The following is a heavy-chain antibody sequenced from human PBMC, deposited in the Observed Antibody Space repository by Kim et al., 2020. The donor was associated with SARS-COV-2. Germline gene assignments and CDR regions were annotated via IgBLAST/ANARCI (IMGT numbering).Heavy chain of an antibody. J-gene: IGHJ4*02. V-gene: IGHV4-31*02. Sequence: YNPSLRSRVTTSVDTSKHQFSQMLSSVTAADTAGYYCARAELYGDVGFDYWGQGTLVTVSS. CDR3: ARAELYGDVGFDY. D-gene: IGHD4-17*01.